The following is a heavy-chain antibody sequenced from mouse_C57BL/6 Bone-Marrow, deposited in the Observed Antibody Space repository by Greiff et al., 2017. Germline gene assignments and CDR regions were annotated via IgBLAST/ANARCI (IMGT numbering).Heavy chain of an antibody. J-gene: IGHJ4*01. CDR2: IYPGGGDT. Sequence: VQLQQSGAELVRPGTSVKMSCKASGYTFTNYWIGWAKQRPGHGLEWIGDIYPGGGDTNYTEKFKGKATLPADKSSSTAYMQFSSLTCEDSAIYYCARSDYSNYYYAMDYWGQGTSVTVSS. CDR3: ARSDYSNYYYAMDY. D-gene: IGHD2-5*01. CDR1: GYTFTNYW. V-gene: IGHV1-63*01.